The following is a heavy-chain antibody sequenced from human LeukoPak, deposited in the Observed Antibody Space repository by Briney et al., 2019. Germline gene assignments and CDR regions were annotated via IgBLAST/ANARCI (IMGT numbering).Heavy chain of an antibody. D-gene: IGHD7-27*01. CDR2: ISGGGGST. J-gene: IGHJ4*02. CDR3: AKLPNNWGSGYYFDY. V-gene: IGHV3-23*01. CDR1: GFTFSSYS. Sequence: GGSLRLSCAASGFTFSSYSMNWVRQAPGKGLEWVSAISGGGGSTYYADSVKGRFTISRDNSKNTLYLQMNSLRAEDAAVYYCAKLPNNWGSGYYFDYWGQGTLVTVSS.